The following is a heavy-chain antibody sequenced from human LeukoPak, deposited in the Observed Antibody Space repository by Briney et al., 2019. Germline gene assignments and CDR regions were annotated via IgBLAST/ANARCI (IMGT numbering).Heavy chain of an antibody. J-gene: IGHJ4*02. D-gene: IGHD2-15*01. CDR3: ARDRYCSGGSCYSHFDY. CDR1: GYTFTSYG. CDR2: ISAYNGNT. V-gene: IGHV1-18*01. Sequence: GASVKVSCKASGYTFTSYGISWVRQAPGQGLEWMGWISAYNGNTNYAQKLQGRVTMTTDTSTSTAYMELRSLRSDDTAAYYCARDRYCSGGSCYSHFDYWGQGTLVTVSS.